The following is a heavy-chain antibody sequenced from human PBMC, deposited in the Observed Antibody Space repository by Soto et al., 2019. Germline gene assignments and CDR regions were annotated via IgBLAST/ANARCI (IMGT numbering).Heavy chain of an antibody. CDR1: GRTFSSYA. CDR3: VYFIAMASTEYYIVS. Sequence: GEALTRSCAAFGRTFSSYAMHWIRQAPGKGLEWVAVISYDGSEKYYASSVEGRFTISRDNANNTLYLQMNCLRVEDAAVYYFVYFIAMASTEYYIVSWGHG. D-gene: IGHD3-10*01. J-gene: IGHJ4*03. V-gene: IGHV3-30-3*01. CDR2: ISYDGSEK.